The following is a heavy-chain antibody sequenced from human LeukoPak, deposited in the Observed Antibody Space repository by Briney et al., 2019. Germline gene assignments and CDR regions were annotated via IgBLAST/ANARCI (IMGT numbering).Heavy chain of an antibody. CDR1: GFSFSSNT. J-gene: IGHJ4*02. D-gene: IGHD2/OR15-2a*01. CDR2: ISNNGGRT. Sequence: GSLRLSCAGSGFSFSSNTMSWVRQAPGRGLEWVSAISNNGGRTDYADSVKGRFTISRDNSKSTLYLHMDSLRAEDTAVYYCARDEDTSALSEYWGQGTLVTVSS. CDR3: ARDEDTSALSEY. V-gene: IGHV3-23*01.